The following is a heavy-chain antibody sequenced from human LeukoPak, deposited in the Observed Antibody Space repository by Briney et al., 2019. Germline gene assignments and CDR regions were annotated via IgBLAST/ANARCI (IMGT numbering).Heavy chain of an antibody. CDR2: IYTSGST. CDR1: GGSISSYY. V-gene: IGHV4-4*07. D-gene: IGHD1-26*01. J-gene: IGHJ4*02. Sequence: SETLSLTCTVSGGSISSYYWSWIRQPAGKGLEWIGRIYTSGSTNYNASLKSRVSMSVDTSKNQFSLKLSSVTAADTAVFDCARENSGSYREFDYWGQGTLVTVSS. CDR3: ARENSGSYREFDY.